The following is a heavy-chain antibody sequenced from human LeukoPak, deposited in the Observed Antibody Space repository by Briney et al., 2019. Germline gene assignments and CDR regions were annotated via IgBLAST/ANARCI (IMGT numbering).Heavy chain of an antibody. J-gene: IGHJ4*02. CDR3: ARADYDYVWGSYRYSGFDY. D-gene: IGHD3-16*02. Sequence: SVKVSCKASGYTFTSYGISWVRQAPGQGLEWMGGIIPIFGTANYAQKFQGRVTITADESTSTAYMELSSLRSEDTAVYYCARADYDYVWGSYRYSGFDYWGQGTLVTVSS. CDR1: GYTFTSYG. CDR2: IIPIFGTA. V-gene: IGHV1-69*13.